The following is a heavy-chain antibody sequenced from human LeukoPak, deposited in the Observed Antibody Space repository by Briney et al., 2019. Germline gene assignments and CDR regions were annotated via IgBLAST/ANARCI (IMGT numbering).Heavy chain of an antibody. Sequence: ASVKVSCKSSGYTFTSYYMHWVRQAPGQGLEWMGIINPSGGSTSYTQKFQGRVTMTRDTSTSTVYMELSSLRSEDTAVYYRTREGGVSPAFDIWGQGTMVTFSS. D-gene: IGHD6-6*01. CDR1: GYTFTSYY. CDR3: TREGGVSPAFDI. CDR2: INPSGGST. V-gene: IGHV1-46*01. J-gene: IGHJ3*02.